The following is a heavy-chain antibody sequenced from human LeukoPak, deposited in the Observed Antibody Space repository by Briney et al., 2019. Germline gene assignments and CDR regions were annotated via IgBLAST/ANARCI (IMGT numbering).Heavy chain of an antibody. CDR2: VYYGGST. V-gene: IGHV4-39*01. CDR3: AGATDSSGWGKFDY. J-gene: IGHJ4*02. D-gene: IGHD6-19*01. CDR1: GGSISSSLYF. Sequence: PSETLSLTCTVSGGSISSSLYFWAWIRQPPGKGLEWIGSVYYGGSTYYNPSLKSRVTISVDTSKNQFSLKLSSVPAADTAVYYCAGATDSSGWGKFDYWGQGTLVTVSS.